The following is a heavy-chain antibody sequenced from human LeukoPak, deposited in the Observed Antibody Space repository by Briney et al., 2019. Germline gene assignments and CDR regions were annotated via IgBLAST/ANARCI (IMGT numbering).Heavy chain of an antibody. Sequence: SETLSLTCSVSGGSVSSGAYYWSWIRQHPGKGLEWIGYIFYTGSAYYNPSLKSRVTISRDTSKNQFSLNLSSVTAADMAVYYCARTYDNSYYYFDYWGQGTLVTVSS. V-gene: IGHV4-31*03. CDR2: IFYTGSA. J-gene: IGHJ4*02. CDR1: GGSVSSGAYY. CDR3: ARTYDNSYYYFDY. D-gene: IGHD3-10*01.